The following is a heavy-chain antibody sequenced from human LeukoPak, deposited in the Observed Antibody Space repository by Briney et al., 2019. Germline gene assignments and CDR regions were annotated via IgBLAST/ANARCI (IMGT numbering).Heavy chain of an antibody. CDR2: IFTSGVT. D-gene: IGHD6-13*01. Sequence: PSETLSLTCNVSGDSISSYSWNWIRQPAGKGLEWIGRIFTSGVTKYNPSLKSRVTMSVDMSTNHFSLKLSSVTAADTAVYYCARAIPAGAGTFDYWGQGTLVTVSS. J-gene: IGHJ4*02. CDR3: ARAIPAGAGTFDY. V-gene: IGHV4-4*07. CDR1: GDSISSYS.